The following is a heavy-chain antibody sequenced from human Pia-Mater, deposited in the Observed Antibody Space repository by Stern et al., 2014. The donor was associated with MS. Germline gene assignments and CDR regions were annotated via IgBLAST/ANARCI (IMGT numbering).Heavy chain of an antibody. CDR3: ARAYTYYSNSAGY. Sequence: QVQLVQSGAEVKKPGSSVTVSCKASGGTFSSYEITWVRQAPGQGLEWMGGIIPPFDTPTYAQKFQDRITISADESTNTAYLELSGLKSDDTAIYFCARAYTYYSNSAGYWGQGTLVTVSS. V-gene: IGHV1-69*01. D-gene: IGHD3-10*01. J-gene: IGHJ4*02. CDR2: IIPPFDTP. CDR1: GGTFSSYE.